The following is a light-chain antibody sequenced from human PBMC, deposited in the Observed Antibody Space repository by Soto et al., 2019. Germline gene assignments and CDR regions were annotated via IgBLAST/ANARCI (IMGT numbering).Light chain of an antibody. J-gene: IGKJ1*01. CDR3: LQHNSYPRT. Sequence: DIQMTQSPSSLSASVGDRVTITCRASQGIGNGLGWFQQKPGRAPKRLMYAASSLESGVPPRFRGSGSGTEFTLTISSLQPEDFATYYCLQHNSYPRTFGQGTKVDIK. V-gene: IGKV1-17*01. CDR2: AAS. CDR1: QGIGNG.